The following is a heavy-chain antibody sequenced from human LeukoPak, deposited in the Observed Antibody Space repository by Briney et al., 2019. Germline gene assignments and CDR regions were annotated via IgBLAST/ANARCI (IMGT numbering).Heavy chain of an antibody. CDR2: IKSKTDGGTT. Sequence: GGSLRLSCAASGFTFSNAWMCGVRQAPGKGLEWVGHIKSKTDGGTTDYAAPVKGRFTISRDDSKNTLYLQMNSLKIEDTAVYSCITGTWIQLWLADFWGQGTLVTVSS. CDR1: GFTFSNAW. CDR3: ITGTWIQLWLADF. J-gene: IGHJ4*02. D-gene: IGHD5-18*01. V-gene: IGHV3-15*01.